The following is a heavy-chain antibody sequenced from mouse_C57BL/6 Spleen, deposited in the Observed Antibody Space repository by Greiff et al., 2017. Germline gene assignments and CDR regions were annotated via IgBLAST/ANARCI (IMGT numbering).Heavy chain of an antibody. V-gene: IGHV3-6*01. CDR2: ISYDGSN. CDR1: GYSITSGYY. CDR3: ARGGGIYAMDY. Sequence: EVQLVESGPGLVKPSQSLSLTCSVTGYSITSGYYWNWIRQFPGNKLEWMGYISYDGSNNYNPSLKNRISITRDTSKNQFFLKLNSVTTEDTATYYCARGGGIYAMDYWGQGTSVTVSS. J-gene: IGHJ4*01.